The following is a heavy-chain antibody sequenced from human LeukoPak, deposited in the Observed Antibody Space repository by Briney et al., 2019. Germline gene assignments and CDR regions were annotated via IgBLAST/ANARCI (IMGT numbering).Heavy chain of an antibody. D-gene: IGHD3-10*01. V-gene: IGHV3-74*01. Sequence: GGSLRLSCAASGFTFSSYWMHWVRQAPGKGLVWVSRINSDGSSTSYADSVKGRFTISRDNAKNTLYLQMNSLGAEDTAVYYCARGGLLWFGAGYGMDVWGQGTTVTVSS. CDR1: GFTFSSYW. CDR3: ARGGLLWFGAGYGMDV. J-gene: IGHJ6*02. CDR2: INSDGSST.